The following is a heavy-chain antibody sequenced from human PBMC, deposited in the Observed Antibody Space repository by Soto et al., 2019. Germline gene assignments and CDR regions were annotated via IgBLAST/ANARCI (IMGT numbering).Heavy chain of an antibody. J-gene: IGHJ6*02. CDR3: ARDQPPGGYCSGGSCYGVGYSYYGMDV. Sequence: ASVKVSCKASGYTFTSYYMHWVRQAPGQGLEWMGIINPSGGSTSYAQKFQGRVTLTRDTSTSTVYMELSSLRSEDTAVYYCARDQPPGGYCSGGSCYGVGYSYYGMDVWGQGITVTVSS. D-gene: IGHD2-15*01. CDR2: INPSGGST. CDR1: GYTFTSYY. V-gene: IGHV1-46*01.